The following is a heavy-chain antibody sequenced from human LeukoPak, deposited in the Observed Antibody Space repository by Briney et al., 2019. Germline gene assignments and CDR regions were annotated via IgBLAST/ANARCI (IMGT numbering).Heavy chain of an antibody. Sequence: PSETLSLTCTVSGGSISSYYWSWIRQPPGKGLEWIGYIYHSGSTYYNPSLKSRVTISVDRSKNQFSLKLSSVTAADTAVYYCARVGVGATGGFDYWGQGTLVTVSS. CDR2: IYHSGST. CDR1: GGSISSYY. J-gene: IGHJ4*02. CDR3: ARVGVGATGGFDY. V-gene: IGHV4-59*12. D-gene: IGHD1-26*01.